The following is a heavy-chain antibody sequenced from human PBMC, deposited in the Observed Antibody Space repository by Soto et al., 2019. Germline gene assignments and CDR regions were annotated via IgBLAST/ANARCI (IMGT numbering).Heavy chain of an antibody. J-gene: IGHJ4*02. CDR3: ATYSSSWFNALFDY. CDR1: GGSISSGGYY. CDR2: IYYSGST. Sequence: PSETLSLTCTVSGGSISSGGYYWSWIRQHPGKGLEWIGYIYYSGSTYYNPSLKSRVTISVDTSKNQFSLKLSSVTAADTAVYYCATYSSSWFNALFDYWGQGTLVTVPS. V-gene: IGHV4-31*03. D-gene: IGHD6-13*01.